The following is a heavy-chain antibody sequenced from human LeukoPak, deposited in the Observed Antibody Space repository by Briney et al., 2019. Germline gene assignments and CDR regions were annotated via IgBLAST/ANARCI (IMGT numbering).Heavy chain of an antibody. CDR2: ISGGGGST. J-gene: IGHJ4*02. CDR1: GFTFSSYA. D-gene: IGHD3-22*01. CDR3: AKEGYYVSSSYADY. Sequence: GGSLRLSCAASGFTFSSYAMSWVRQAPGKGLDWVSGISGGGGSTYYADSVKGRFTISRDNSKNTLYLQMNSLRAEDTAVYYCAKEGYYVSSSYADYWGQGILVTVSS. V-gene: IGHV3-23*01.